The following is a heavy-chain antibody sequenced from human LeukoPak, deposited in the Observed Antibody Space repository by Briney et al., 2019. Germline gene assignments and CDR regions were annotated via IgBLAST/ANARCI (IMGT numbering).Heavy chain of an antibody. J-gene: IGHJ4*02. CDR1: GFTFSSYE. CDR3: ARWTTVVEFDY. V-gene: IGHV3-48*03. CDR2: ISSSGSSI. D-gene: IGHD4-23*01. Sequence: GGSLRLSCAASGFTFSSYEINWVRQAPGKGLEWVSYISSSGSSIYYADSVKGRFTISRDNAKNSLYLQMNSLRAEDTAVYYCARWTTVVEFDYWGQGTLVTVSS.